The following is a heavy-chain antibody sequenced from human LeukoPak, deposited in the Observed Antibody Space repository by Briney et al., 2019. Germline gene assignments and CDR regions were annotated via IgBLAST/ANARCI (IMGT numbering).Heavy chain of an antibody. Sequence: PGGSLRLSCSVSGFIFRDFSMSWVRQAPGKGLEWVSVIYSGGSTYYADSVKGRFTISRDNSKNTLYLQMNSLRAEDTAVYYCARASWRILTGYFDYWGQGTLVTVSS. CDR2: IYSGGST. CDR1: GFIFRDFS. D-gene: IGHD3-9*01. V-gene: IGHV3-66*01. CDR3: ARASWRILTGYFDY. J-gene: IGHJ4*02.